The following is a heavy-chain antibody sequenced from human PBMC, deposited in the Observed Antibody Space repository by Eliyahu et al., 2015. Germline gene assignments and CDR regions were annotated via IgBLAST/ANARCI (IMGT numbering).Heavy chain of an antibody. V-gene: IGHV3-30-3*01. Sequence: QVQLVESGGGVVQPGRSXRXXCAASGFTXSSYAMXWVRQAPGKGLEWVAVISYDGSNKYYADSVKGRFTISRDNSKNTLYLQMNSLRAEDTAVYYCARGPGVAGPFDYWGQGTLVTVSS. J-gene: IGHJ4*02. CDR1: GFTXSSYA. CDR2: ISYDGSNK. D-gene: IGHD6-19*01. CDR3: ARGPGVAGPFDY.